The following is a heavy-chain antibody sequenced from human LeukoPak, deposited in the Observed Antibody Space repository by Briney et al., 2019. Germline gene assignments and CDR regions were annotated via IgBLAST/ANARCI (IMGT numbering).Heavy chain of an antibody. J-gene: IGHJ4*02. V-gene: IGHV4-34*01. Sequence: PSETLSLTCAVYGGSFSGYYWSWIRQPPGKGLEWIGEINHSGSTNSNPSLESRVTISVDSSKNQFSLKLISVTAADTALYYCARSQVVVAAPRSFDYWGQGTLVTVSS. D-gene: IGHD2-15*01. CDR3: ARSQVVVAAPRSFDY. CDR1: GGSFSGYY. CDR2: INHSGST.